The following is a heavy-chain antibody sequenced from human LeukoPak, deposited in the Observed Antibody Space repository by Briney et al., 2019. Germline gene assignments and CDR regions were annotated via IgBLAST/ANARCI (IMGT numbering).Heavy chain of an antibody. CDR1: GFTVINYY. V-gene: IGHV3-66*01. CDR3: ARDVAVAGDPYGMDV. Sequence: GGSLRLSCAASGFTVINYYMSWVRQAPGKGLEWVSVIYSGGSTYYADSVEGRFTISRDNSKNTLYLQMNSLRAEDTAVYYCARDVAVAGDPYGMDVWGQGTTVTVSS. CDR2: IYSGGST. D-gene: IGHD6-19*01. J-gene: IGHJ6*02.